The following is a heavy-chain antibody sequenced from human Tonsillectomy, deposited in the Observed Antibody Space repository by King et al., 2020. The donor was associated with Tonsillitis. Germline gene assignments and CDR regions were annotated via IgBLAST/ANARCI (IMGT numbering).Heavy chain of an antibody. CDR2: ISYEGSNN. CDR3: ARGPPELRFLDMDV. Sequence: VQLVESGGGVVQPGRSLRLSCAASVFIFNNYACHWVRQAPGKGLEWVAVISYEGSNNYYKDSVKGRFTISRDSSKNTLYLQMNSLRAEDTAVYYCARGPPELRFLDMDVWGTGTTVTVSS. CDR1: VFIFNNYA. D-gene: IGHD3-3*01. V-gene: IGHV3-30*10. J-gene: IGHJ6*03.